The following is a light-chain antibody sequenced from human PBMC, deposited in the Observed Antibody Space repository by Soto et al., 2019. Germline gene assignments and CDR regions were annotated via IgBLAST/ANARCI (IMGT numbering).Light chain of an antibody. CDR3: AAWDISLTGGV. CDR2: QDY. CDR1: TSNIGTNY. Sequence: QSVLTQPPSVSAAPGQRVTISCSGTTSNIGTNYVSWYQQFPGTAPKLLIHQDYKRPSENPDRFSGSKSGTSATLGITGLQTGDEADYYCAAWDISLTGGVFGGGTKLTVL. J-gene: IGLJ2*01. V-gene: IGLV1-51*02.